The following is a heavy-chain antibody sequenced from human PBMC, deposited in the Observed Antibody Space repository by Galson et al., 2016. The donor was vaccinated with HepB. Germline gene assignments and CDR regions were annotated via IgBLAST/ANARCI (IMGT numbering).Heavy chain of an antibody. D-gene: IGHD2-8*02. Sequence: SVKVSCKASGYMFAGFYIHWVRQAPGQGLEYIGWVNPNSHYTKYAQKFQGRVTVTADTSVTTAFMELSRLTFDDTAVYYCARGVGGYCTGGVCHGFDPWGQGTRVTVSS. CDR2: VNPNSHYT. CDR1: GYMFAGFY. J-gene: IGHJ5*02. V-gene: IGHV1-2*02. CDR3: ARGVGGYCTGGVCHGFDP.